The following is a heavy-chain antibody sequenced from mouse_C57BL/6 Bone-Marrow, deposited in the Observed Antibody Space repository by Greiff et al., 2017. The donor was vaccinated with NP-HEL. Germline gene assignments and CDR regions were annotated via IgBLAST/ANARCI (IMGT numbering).Heavy chain of an antibody. V-gene: IGHV1-82*01. J-gene: IGHJ3*01. Sequence: QVQLQQSGPELVKPGASVKISCKASGYAFSSSWMNWVKQRPGKGLEWIGRIYPGDGDTNYNGKFKGKATLTADKSSSTAYMQLSSLTSEDSAVYFCARDRDGYYVAWFAYWGQGTLVTVSA. CDR2: IYPGDGDT. CDR1: GYAFSSSW. D-gene: IGHD2-3*01. CDR3: ARDRDGYYVAWFAY.